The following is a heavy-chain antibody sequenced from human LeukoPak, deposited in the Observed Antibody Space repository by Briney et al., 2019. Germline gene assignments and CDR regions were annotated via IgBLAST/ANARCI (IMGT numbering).Heavy chain of an antibody. CDR1: GFTFEDYA. Sequence: PGGSLRLSCAASGFTFEDYAMHWVRQAPGKGLEWVSGISWNSGSVGYVDSVKGRFTISRDNAKNSLYLQMNSLRAEDTALNYCAKKGNLRVGMDVWGKGTTVTVSS. V-gene: IGHV3-9*01. D-gene: IGHD1-26*01. J-gene: IGHJ6*04. CDR2: ISWNSGSV. CDR3: AKKGNLRVGMDV.